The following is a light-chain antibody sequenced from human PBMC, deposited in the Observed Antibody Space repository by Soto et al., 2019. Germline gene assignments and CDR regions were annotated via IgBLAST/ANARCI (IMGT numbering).Light chain of an antibody. V-gene: IGLV2-8*01. Sequence: QSDLTQPPSASGSPGQSVTISCSGTKNDIGVYDFVSWYQHHPGKAPRLIIYEVVQRPSGVPDRFSGSKSGNTASLTVSGLQAADEADYFCKSYAGSNTYVFGSGTKLTVL. CDR3: KSYAGSNTYV. J-gene: IGLJ1*01. CDR2: EVV. CDR1: KNDIGVYDF.